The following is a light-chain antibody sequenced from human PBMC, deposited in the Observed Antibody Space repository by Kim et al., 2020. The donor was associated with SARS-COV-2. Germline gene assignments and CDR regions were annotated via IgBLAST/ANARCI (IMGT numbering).Light chain of an antibody. Sequence: DIQMTQSPSSLSVSVGDRVTITCRASQNISSYLNWYQQTPGKAPKLLIYAASSLQSGVPSRFSGSGSGTDFTLTISSLHPEDFATYYCQQSNSTPWTFGQGTKVDIK. CDR3: QQSNSTPWT. CDR2: AAS. V-gene: IGKV1-39*01. J-gene: IGKJ1*01. CDR1: QNISSY.